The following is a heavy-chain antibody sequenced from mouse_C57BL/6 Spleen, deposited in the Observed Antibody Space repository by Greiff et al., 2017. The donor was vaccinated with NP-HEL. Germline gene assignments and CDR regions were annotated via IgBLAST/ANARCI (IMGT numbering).Heavy chain of an antibody. CDR3: AREAYGTWFAY. CDR2: INPNNGGT. V-gene: IGHV1-26*01. CDR1: GYTFTDYY. J-gene: IGHJ3*01. Sequence: EVQLQQSGPELVKPGASVKISCKASGYTFTDYYMNWVKQSHGKSLEWIGDINPNNGGTSYIQKFKGQATLTVDKSSSTAYIELRSLTSEDSAVYYCAREAYGTWFAYWGQGTLVTVSA. D-gene: IGHD1-1*01.